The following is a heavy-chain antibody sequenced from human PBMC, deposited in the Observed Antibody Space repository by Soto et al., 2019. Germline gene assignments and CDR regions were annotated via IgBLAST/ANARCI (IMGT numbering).Heavy chain of an antibody. CDR2: IDPSDSYT. Sequence: GESLKISCKGSGYSFTTYWIAWGRRMPGKCLEWMGRIDPSDSYTNYSPSFQGHVTISADKSISTAYLQWSSLKASDTAMYYCARLAVPAATVGPANVWGQATTVTVSS. CDR1: GYSFTTYW. J-gene: IGHJ6*02. CDR3: ARLAVPAATVGPANV. D-gene: IGHD2-2*01. V-gene: IGHV5-10-1*01.